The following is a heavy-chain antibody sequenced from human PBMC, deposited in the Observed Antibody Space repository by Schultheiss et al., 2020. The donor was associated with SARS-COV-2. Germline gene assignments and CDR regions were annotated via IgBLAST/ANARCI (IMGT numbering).Heavy chain of an antibody. V-gene: IGHV3-30-3*01. CDR3: ARDVQGSADY. CDR1: EFIFTTSV. Sequence: GGSLRLSCAASEFIFTTSVIHWVRQALGKELEWVAAISFDGSKYYVDSVKGRFTISRDNSRNTVDLQMNSLRAEDTAVYHCARDVQGSADYWGQGSLVTVSS. CDR2: ISFDGSK. D-gene: IGHD3-10*02. J-gene: IGHJ4*02.